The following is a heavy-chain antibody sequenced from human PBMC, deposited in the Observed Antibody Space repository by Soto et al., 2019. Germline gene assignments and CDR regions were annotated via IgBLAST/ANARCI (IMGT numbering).Heavy chain of an antibody. D-gene: IGHD1-26*01. CDR1: GFTFSGSA. V-gene: IGHV3-73*01. Sequence: GGSLRLSCAASGFTFSGSAMHWVRQASGKGLEWIGRIRNKTNNYATAYAASVKGRFTISRDDSKNTAYLQMNSLKIEDTAVYYCLEVGSRDYGMDVWGQGTTVTVSS. CDR3: LEVGSRDYGMDV. CDR2: IRNKTNNYAT. J-gene: IGHJ6*02.